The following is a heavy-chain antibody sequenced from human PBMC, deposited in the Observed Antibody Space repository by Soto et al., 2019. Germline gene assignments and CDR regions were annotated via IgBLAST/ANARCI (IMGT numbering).Heavy chain of an antibody. J-gene: IGHJ4*02. CDR3: ATTKGYIDPFDL. V-gene: IGHV3-23*01. CDR2: ISGSGGST. Sequence: HPGGSLRLSCAASGFTFSSYAMSWVRQAPGKGLEWVSAISGSGGSTYYADSVRGRFTISRDDSRNTLNLQMNSLRAEDTAIYFCATTKGYIDPFDLWGQGTLVTVSS. D-gene: IGHD5-12*01. CDR1: GFTFSSYA.